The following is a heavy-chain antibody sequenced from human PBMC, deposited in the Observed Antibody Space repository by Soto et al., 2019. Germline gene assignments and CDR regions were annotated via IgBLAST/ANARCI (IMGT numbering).Heavy chain of an antibody. CDR3: ARGNGAEAHYDFWSGYYGLYYYYGMDV. CDR2: INPNSGGT. Sequence: ASVKVSCKASGYTFTGYYMHWVRQAPGQGLEWMGWINPNSGGTNYAQKFQGRVTMTRDTSISTAYMELSRLRSDDTAVYYCARGNGAEAHYDFWSGYYGLYYYYGMDVWGQGTTVTVSS. CDR1: GYTFTGYY. V-gene: IGHV1-2*02. D-gene: IGHD3-3*01. J-gene: IGHJ6*02.